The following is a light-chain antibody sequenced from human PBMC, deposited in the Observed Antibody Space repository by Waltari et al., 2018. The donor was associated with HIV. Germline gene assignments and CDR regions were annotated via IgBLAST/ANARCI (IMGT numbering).Light chain of an antibody. V-gene: IGLV2-14*01. CDR3: LSYTITNTLV. CDR2: AFT. J-gene: IGLJ3*02. Sequence: QSALTQPASVSGSPGQSITISCTGTSSDIGGHYSVSWYQQLPGKAPKLMIYAFTYRPSGVSNLFSGSKSGNTASLTISGLQGEDEADYYCLSYTITNTLVFGGGTKLTVL. CDR1: SSDIGGHYS.